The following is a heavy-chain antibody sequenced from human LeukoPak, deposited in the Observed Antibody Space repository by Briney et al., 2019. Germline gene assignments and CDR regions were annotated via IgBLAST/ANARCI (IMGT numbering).Heavy chain of an antibody. CDR3: ARDPSSGWYLKGWFDP. D-gene: IGHD6-19*01. Sequence: APVKVSCKASGYTFTSYYMHWVRQAPGQGLEWMGIINPSGGSTSYAQKLQGRVTMTRDMSTSTVYMELSSLRAEDTAVYYCARDPSSGWYLKGWFDPWGQGTLVTVSS. CDR1: GYTFTSYY. V-gene: IGHV1-46*01. J-gene: IGHJ5*02. CDR2: INPSGGST.